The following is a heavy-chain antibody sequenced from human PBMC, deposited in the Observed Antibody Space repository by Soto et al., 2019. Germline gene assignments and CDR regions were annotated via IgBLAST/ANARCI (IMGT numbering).Heavy chain of an antibody. CDR2: ISGGGDNT. CDR3: AKSERLARPFDQ. J-gene: IGHJ4*02. CDR1: GFSFRSYA. Sequence: EVQLLESGGGLVQPGGSLRLSCAAAGFSFRSYAMSWVRQAPGKGLEWVSGISGGGDNTDYADSVKGQFSIFRDNSKNTLYLQMHVLRADDTAVYYCAKSERLARPFDQWGQGTLVTVSS. D-gene: IGHD6-19*01. V-gene: IGHV3-23*01.